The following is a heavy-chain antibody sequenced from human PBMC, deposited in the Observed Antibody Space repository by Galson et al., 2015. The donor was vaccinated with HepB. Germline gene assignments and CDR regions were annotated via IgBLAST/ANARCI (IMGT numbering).Heavy chain of an antibody. CDR2: TYYRSKWYN. J-gene: IGHJ4*02. D-gene: IGHD5-24*01. V-gene: IGHV6-1*01. CDR1: GDSVSSDSSA. Sequence: CAISGDSVSSDSSAWNWFRQSPSRGLEWLGRTYYRSKWYNDYALSVKSRISINPDTSKNQFSLQLNSVTADDTAVYYCARDRGDGYNFDYWGQGTLVSVSS. CDR3: ARDRGDGYNFDY.